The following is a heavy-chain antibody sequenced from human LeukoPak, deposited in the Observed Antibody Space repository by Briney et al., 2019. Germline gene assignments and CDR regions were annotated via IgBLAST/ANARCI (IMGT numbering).Heavy chain of an antibody. V-gene: IGHV4-4*07. J-gene: IGHJ4*02. Sequence: SETLSLTCTVSGGSLSNYYWSWIRQPAGKGLEWIGRIYGSGSTNYNPSLQRRVTMSIDTSENQFSLNLTSVTAADTATYYCATFKYDSWFFDNWGQGTLVTVSS. D-gene: IGHD3-16*01. CDR3: ATFKYDSWFFDN. CDR2: IYGSGST. CDR1: GGSLSNYY.